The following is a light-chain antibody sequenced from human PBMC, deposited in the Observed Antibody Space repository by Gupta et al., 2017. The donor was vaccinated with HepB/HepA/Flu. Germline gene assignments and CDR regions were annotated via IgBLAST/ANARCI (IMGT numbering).Light chain of an antibody. CDR2: DAS. V-gene: IGKV1-33*01. Sequence: DIQMTQSPSSLSASIGDRVSITCQASQGISHILTWYQQKPGKAPRVVIYDASPLQTGVSPNFSGRGSGTHFTFTITSLQPEDVATYYCQQYETFPVTFGGGTRVDIK. J-gene: IGKJ4*01. CDR3: QQYETFPVT. CDR1: QGISHI.